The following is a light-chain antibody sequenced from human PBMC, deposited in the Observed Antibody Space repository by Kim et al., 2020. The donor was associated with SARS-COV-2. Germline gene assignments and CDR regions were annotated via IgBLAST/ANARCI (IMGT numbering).Light chain of an antibody. Sequence: RMVTIGCSGGSSNVGSNTVNGDQQHPVTAPKPLIYRNNQRPAGFPARFSVSKSGTSASLASSGLRSEDEADYYCAAWDDSLNGYVFGTGTKVTVL. CDR2: RNN. V-gene: IGLV1-44*01. J-gene: IGLJ1*01. CDR1: SSNVGSNT. CDR3: AAWDDSLNGYV.